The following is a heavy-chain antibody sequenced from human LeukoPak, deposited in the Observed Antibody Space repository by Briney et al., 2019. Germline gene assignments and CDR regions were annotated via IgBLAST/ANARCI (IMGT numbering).Heavy chain of an antibody. CDR2: IYYSGST. CDR3: ATIGYSRGHSFLDY. V-gene: IGHV4-39*01. D-gene: IGHD6-13*01. J-gene: IGHJ4*02. CDR1: GGSISSASYY. Sequence: PSETLSLTCTVSGGSISSASYYWGWIRQPPGKGLDWIGSIYYSGSTYYNPSLKNRVTIFVDTSKNQFSLKLNSVTAADTAVYYCATIGYSRGHSFLDYWGQGALVTVSS.